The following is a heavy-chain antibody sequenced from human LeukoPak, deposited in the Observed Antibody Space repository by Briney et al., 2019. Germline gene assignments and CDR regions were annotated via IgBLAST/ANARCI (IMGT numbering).Heavy chain of an antibody. D-gene: IGHD4-17*01. J-gene: IGHJ4*02. CDR2: ISGSGGST. V-gene: IGHV3-23*01. CDR1: GFTFSSYA. Sequence: PGGSLRLSCAASGFTFSSYAMSWVRQAPGKGLEWVSAISGSGGSTYYADSVKGRFTISRDNSKNTLYLQMNSLRAEDTAVYYCARGSDYGDYFDYWGQGTLVTVSS. CDR3: ARGSDYGDYFDY.